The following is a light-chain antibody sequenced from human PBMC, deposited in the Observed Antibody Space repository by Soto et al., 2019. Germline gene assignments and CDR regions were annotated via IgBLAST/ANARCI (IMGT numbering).Light chain of an antibody. CDR1: ALPRQY. CDR2: KDD. J-gene: IGLJ1*01. V-gene: IGLV3-25*02. CDR3: KSADSSGTYV. Sequence: SYELTQPPSVSVSPGQTARITCSGDALPRQYAYWYQQKPGQAPVLLIYKDDDRPSGIPERFSGSTSGTTVTLTISGVQAEEESDYYCKSADSSGTYVFGTGTKLTVL.